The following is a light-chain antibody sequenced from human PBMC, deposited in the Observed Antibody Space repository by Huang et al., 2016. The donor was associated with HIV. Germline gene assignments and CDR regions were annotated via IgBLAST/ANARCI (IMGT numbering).Light chain of an antibody. V-gene: IGKV3-15*01. CDR2: GAS. CDR3: QQYHNWPYT. J-gene: IGKJ2*01. Sequence: EIIMTQSTATLSLSPGEGASLSCRANQSVATNLAWYLHRPGQRPRILIFGASTRASGRPGRFSGSGSGTQFTLTVSGLQSEDFAVYYCQQYHNWPYTFGQGTKLEI. CDR1: QSVATN.